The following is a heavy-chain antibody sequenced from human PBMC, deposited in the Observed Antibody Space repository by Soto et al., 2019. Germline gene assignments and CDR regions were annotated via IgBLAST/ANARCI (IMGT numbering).Heavy chain of an antibody. J-gene: IGHJ2*01. D-gene: IGHD5-12*01. V-gene: IGHV3-30*04. CDR3: ATDLFGRYGYNAWYFDY. CDR1: GFTFSSYA. Sequence: GGSLRLSCAASGFTFSSYAMHWVRQAPGKGLEWVTVISDDGSNKYYADSVKGRFTISRDNSKNTLYLQMNSLRAEDAVVYYGATDLFGRYGYNAWYFDYWGRGTLVTVSS. CDR2: ISDDGSNK.